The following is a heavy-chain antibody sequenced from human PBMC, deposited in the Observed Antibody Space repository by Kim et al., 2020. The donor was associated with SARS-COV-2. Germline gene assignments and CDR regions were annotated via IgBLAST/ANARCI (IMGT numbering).Heavy chain of an antibody. D-gene: IGHD3-10*01. CDR3: AKAELARETYYGSGSLLDY. Sequence: KGRFTISRDNSNNMVYLQMNSLRAEDTAMYYCAKAELARETYYGSGSLLDYWGQGTLGTVSS. J-gene: IGHJ4*02. V-gene: IGHV3-30*02.